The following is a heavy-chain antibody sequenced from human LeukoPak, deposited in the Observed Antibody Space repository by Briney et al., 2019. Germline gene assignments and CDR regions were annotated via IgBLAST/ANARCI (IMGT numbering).Heavy chain of an antibody. CDR2: ISGTGGST. V-gene: IGHV3-23*01. CDR3: ARDLGYSSGPNY. D-gene: IGHD6-19*01. CDR1: GFTFSTYA. Sequence: GGSLRLSCAASGFTFSTYAMTWVRQAPGKGLEWVSLISGTGGSTYYADSVKGRFTISRDNSKNTLYLQMNSLRAEDTAVYYCARDLGYSSGPNYWGQGTRVTVSS. J-gene: IGHJ4*02.